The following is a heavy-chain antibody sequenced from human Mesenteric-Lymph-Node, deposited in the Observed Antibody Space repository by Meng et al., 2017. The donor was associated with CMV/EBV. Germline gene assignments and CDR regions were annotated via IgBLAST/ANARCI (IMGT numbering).Heavy chain of an antibody. CDR3: AREVVVVPAAGYYYYYGMDV. CDR2: INSDGTIT. CDR1: GFTFSNYW. V-gene: IGHV3-74*01. J-gene: IGHJ6*02. D-gene: IGHD2-2*01. Sequence: GGSLRLSCAASGFTFSNYWIHWVRQAPGKGLVWVSRINSDGTITTYADSVKGRFTISRDNAKNTLYLQMNSLRAEDTAVYYCAREVVVVPAAGYYYYYGMDVWGQGTTVTVSS.